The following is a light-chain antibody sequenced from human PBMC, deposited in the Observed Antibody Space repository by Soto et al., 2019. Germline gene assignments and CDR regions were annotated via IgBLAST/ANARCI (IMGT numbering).Light chain of an antibody. CDR1: SSNIGAGYD. V-gene: IGLV1-40*01. CDR2: GNS. Sequence: QSMLTQPPSVSGAPGQRVTISCTGSSSNIGAGYDVHWYQQLPGTAPKLLIYGNSNRPSGVPDRFSGSKSGTSASLAITGLQAEDEADYYCQSYDSSLSGSEVFATG. CDR3: QSYDSSLSGSEV. J-gene: IGLJ1*01.